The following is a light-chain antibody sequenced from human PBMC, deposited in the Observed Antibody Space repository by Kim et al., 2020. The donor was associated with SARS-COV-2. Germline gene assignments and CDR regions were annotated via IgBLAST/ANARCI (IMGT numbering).Light chain of an antibody. Sequence: QSITISCTGTSSDVCGYNYVSWFQQHTSKAPKLMIYDVSNRPSGVSDLFSGSKSGNTASLTISGLQAEDEADYYCSSYTSSSTLVVFGGGTQLTVL. CDR3: SSYTSSSTLVV. CDR2: DVS. CDR1: SSDVCGYNY. J-gene: IGLJ2*01. V-gene: IGLV2-14*03.